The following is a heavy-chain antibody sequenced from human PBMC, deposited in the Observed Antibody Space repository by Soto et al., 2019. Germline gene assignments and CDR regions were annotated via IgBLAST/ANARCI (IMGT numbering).Heavy chain of an antibody. J-gene: IGHJ6*03. V-gene: IGHV1-69*04. CDR1: GGTFSSYT. CDR2: IIPILGIA. D-gene: IGHD3-10*02. CDR3: ARDLWSTQYVNPLTGYYYMDV. Sequence: SVKVSCKASGGTFSSYTISWVRQAPGQGLEWMGRIIPILGIANYAQKFQGRVTITADKSTSTAYMELSSLRSEDTAVYYCARDLWSTQYVNPLTGYYYMDVWGKGTTVTVSS.